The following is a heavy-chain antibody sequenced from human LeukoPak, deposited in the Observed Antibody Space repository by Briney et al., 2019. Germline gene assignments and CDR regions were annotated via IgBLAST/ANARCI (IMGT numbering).Heavy chain of an antibody. D-gene: IGHD5-12*01. CDR1: GYTFTDYY. CDR2: INPNNGGT. J-gene: IGHJ4*02. Sequence: ASVKVSCKTSGYTFTDYYIQWMRQAPGQGLEWMGWINPNNGGTNFAQKFQGRVTMTRDTSISTAYMDLSGLIFDDTAVYYCARAISGYDSLLYGYWGQGTLVTVSS. CDR3: ARAISGYDSLLYGY. V-gene: IGHV1-2*02.